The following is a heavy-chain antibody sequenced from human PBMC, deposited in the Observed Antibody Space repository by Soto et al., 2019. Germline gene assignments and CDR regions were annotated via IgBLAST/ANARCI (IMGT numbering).Heavy chain of an antibody. CDR3: VREKGGGEYRDYFDY. CDR1: GFTFSTYA. Sequence: ESGGGVVQPGRSLRLSCAASGFTFSTYAMHWVRQAPGQGLEWVAVIWFDGSNKYYADSVKGRFTISRDNSKNTLDLQMNSLRAADTAVYYCVREKGGGEYRDYFDYWGQGTLVTVSS. J-gene: IGHJ4*02. D-gene: IGHD2-21*01. CDR2: IWFDGSNK. V-gene: IGHV3-33*01.